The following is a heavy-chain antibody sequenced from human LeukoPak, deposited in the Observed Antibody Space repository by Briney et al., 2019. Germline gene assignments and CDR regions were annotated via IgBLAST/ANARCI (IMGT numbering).Heavy chain of an antibody. V-gene: IGHV3-21*01. Sequence: PGGSLRLSCAASGFTFSIYSMNWVRQAPGKGLEWVSSISNSNGYIHCADSVKGRFTISRDNAKNSLNLQMNSLGAEDTAVYYCARDTSRADNSGYYYWGQGTLVTVPS. CDR3: ARDTSRADNSGYYY. CDR2: ISNSNGYI. J-gene: IGHJ4*02. D-gene: IGHD3-22*01. CDR1: GFTFSIYS.